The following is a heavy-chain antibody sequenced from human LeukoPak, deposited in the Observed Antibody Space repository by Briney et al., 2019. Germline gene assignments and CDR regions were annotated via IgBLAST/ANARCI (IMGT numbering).Heavy chain of an antibody. D-gene: IGHD3-22*01. CDR3: ARDLSRYYYDSSGSCMGY. V-gene: IGHV3-7*01. CDR2: IKQDGSEK. Sequence: GGSLRLSCAASGFTFSSYWMSWVRQAPGKGLEWVANIKQDGSEKYYVDSVKGRFTISRDNAKNSLYLQMNSLRAEDTAVYYCARDLSRYYYDSSGSCMGYWGQGTLVTVSS. CDR1: GFTFSSYW. J-gene: IGHJ4*02.